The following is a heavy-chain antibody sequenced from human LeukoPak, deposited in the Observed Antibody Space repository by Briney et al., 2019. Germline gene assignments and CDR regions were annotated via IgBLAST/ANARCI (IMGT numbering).Heavy chain of an antibody. D-gene: IGHD6-13*01. Sequence: GGSLRLSCAASGFTFSSYGMHWVRQAPGKGLEWVAVIWYDGSNKYYADSVKGRFTISRDNSKNTLYLQMNSLRAEDTAVYYCAREVGSSWVYYFDYWGQGTLVTVSS. V-gene: IGHV3-33*01. CDR1: GFTFSSYG. J-gene: IGHJ4*02. CDR2: IWYDGSNK. CDR3: AREVGSSWVYYFDY.